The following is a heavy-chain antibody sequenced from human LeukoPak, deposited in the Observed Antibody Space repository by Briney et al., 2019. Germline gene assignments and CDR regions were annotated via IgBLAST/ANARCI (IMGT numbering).Heavy chain of an antibody. D-gene: IGHD1-7*01. CDR3: ARGYQTGTSLRKAFDI. Sequence: GASVKVSCKASGGTFSSYAISWVRQAPGQGLEWMGGIIPIFGTANYAQKFQGRVTITADESTSTAYMELSSLRSEDTAVYYCARGYQTGTSLRKAFDIWGQGTMVTVSS. V-gene: IGHV1-69*01. CDR1: GGTFSSYA. CDR2: IIPIFGTA. J-gene: IGHJ3*02.